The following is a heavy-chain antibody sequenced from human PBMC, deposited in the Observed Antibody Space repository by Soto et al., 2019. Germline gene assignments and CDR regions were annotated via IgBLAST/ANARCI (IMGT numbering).Heavy chain of an antibody. CDR1: GYTFTSYA. Sequence: ASVKVSCKASGYTFTSYAMHWVRQAPGQRLEWMGWINAGNGNTKYSQKFQGRFTISRDSSSQTLYLQMNSLRPDDTAMYYCARDGVSSTDYTWNYGTYFDYWGPGALVTVSS. CDR3: ARDGVSSTDYTWNYGTYFDY. V-gene: IGHV1-3*01. D-gene: IGHD1-1*01. J-gene: IGHJ4*02. CDR2: INAGNGNT.